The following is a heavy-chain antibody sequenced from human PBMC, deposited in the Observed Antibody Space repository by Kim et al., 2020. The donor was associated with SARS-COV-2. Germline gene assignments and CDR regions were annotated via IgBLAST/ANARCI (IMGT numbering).Heavy chain of an antibody. V-gene: IGHV3-23*01. CDR2: ISGSGGST. CDR1: GFTFSSYA. Sequence: GGSLRLSCAASGFTFSSYAMSWVRQAPGKGLEWVSAISGSGGSTYYTDSVKGRFTISRDNSKNTLYLQMNSLRAEDTAVYYCAKGSRWSGASMGPPGWFDPWGQGTLVTVSS. CDR3: AKGSRWSGASMGPPGWFDP. J-gene: IGHJ5*02. D-gene: IGHD3-3*01.